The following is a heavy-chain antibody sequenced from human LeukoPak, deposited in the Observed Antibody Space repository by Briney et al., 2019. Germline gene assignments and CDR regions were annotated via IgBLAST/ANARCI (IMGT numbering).Heavy chain of an antibody. CDR3: ARPRYSSGWYGLDY. V-gene: IGHV4-59*08. Sequence: SETLFLTCTVSGGSISTYYWSWIRQPPGKGLESIGYINYSGSSNYNPSLKSRVTISVDTSKNQFSLKLSSVTAADTAVYYCARPRYSSGWYGLDYWGQGTLVTVSS. CDR2: INYSGSS. D-gene: IGHD6-19*01. J-gene: IGHJ4*02. CDR1: GGSISTYY.